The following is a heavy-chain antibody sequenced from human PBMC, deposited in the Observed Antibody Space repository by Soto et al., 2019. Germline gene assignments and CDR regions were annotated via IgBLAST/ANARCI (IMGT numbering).Heavy chain of an antibody. Sequence: SETLSLTCAVYGGSFSGYYWSWIRQPPGKGLEWIGEINHSGSTNYNPSLKSRVTISVDTSKNQFSLKLSSVTAADTAVYYCARGRRNYYYYYMDVWGKGTTVTVSS. V-gene: IGHV4-34*01. CDR1: GGSFSGYY. CDR3: ARGRRNYYYYYMDV. CDR2: INHSGST. J-gene: IGHJ6*03.